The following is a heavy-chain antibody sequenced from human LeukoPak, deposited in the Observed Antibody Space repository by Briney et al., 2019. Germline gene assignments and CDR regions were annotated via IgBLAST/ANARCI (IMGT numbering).Heavy chain of an antibody. V-gene: IGHV4-59*01. CDR2: IYYSGST. D-gene: IGHD6-19*01. CDR1: GGSISSYY. J-gene: IGHJ4*02. Sequence: SETLSLTCTVSGGSISSYYWSWIRQPPGKGLEWIGYIYYSGSTNYNPSLKSLVTISVDTSKNQFSLKLSSVTAADTAVYYCARSIAVAGMGFDYWGQGTLVTVSS. CDR3: ARSIAVAGMGFDY.